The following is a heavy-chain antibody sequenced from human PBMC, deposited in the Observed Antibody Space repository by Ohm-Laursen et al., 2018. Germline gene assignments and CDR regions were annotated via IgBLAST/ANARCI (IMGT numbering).Heavy chain of an antibody. CDR3: AKSIAAAGTDFDC. CDR1: GYTFTGYY. D-gene: IGHD6-13*01. CDR2: INPNSGGT. Sequence: ASVKVSCKASGYTFTGYYMHWVRQAPGQGLEWMGWINPNSGGTNYAQKFQGRVTMTRDTSISTAYMELSSLRSEDTAVYYCAKSIAAAGTDFDCWGQGTLVTVSS. V-gene: IGHV1-2*02. J-gene: IGHJ4*02.